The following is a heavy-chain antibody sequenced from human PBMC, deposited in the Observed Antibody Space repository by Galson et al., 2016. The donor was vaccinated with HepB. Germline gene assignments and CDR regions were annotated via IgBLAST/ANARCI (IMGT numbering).Heavy chain of an antibody. D-gene: IGHD2/OR15-2a*01. CDR2: IFHSGRV. CDR1: GVSISSSDW. Sequence: ETLSLTCAVSGVSISSSDWWSWVRQPPGQGLEWIGQIFHSGRVNYTPSLASRVTVSIDTSNNHFSLRLTSVTAADTALYYCARQYWGGPSDYWGQGTLVIVSS. V-gene: IGHV4-4*02. CDR3: ARQYWGGPSDY. J-gene: IGHJ4*02.